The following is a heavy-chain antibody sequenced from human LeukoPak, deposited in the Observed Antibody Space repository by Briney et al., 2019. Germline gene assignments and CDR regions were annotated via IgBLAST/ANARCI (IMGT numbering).Heavy chain of an antibody. CDR3: ARDVLETFYGSGSYYGRAFDY. CDR1: GGTFSSYA. D-gene: IGHD3-10*01. V-gene: IGHV1-69*04. CDR2: IIPILGIA. J-gene: IGHJ4*02. Sequence: GASVKVSCKASGGTFSSYAISWVRQAPGQGLEWMGRIIPILGIANYAQKFQGRVTITADKSTSTAYMELSSLRSEDTAVYYCARDVLETFYGSGSYYGRAFDYWGQGTLVTVSS.